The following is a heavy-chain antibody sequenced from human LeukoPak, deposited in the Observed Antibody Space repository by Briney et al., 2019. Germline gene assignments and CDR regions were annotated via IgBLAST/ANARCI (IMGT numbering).Heavy chain of an antibody. D-gene: IGHD4-17*01. CDR3: AREPPGTVTTFRYYYYGMDV. Sequence: GGSLRLSCAASGFTFSSYGMHWVRQAPGKGLEWVAVIWYDGSNKYYADSVKGRFTISRDNSKNTLYLQMNSLRAEDTAVYYCAREPPGTVTTFRYYYYGMDVWGQGTTVTVSS. J-gene: IGHJ6*02. CDR2: IWYDGSNK. V-gene: IGHV3-33*01. CDR1: GFTFSSYG.